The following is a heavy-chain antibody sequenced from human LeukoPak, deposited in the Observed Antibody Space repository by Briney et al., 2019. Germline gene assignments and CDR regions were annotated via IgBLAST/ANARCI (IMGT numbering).Heavy chain of an antibody. J-gene: IGHJ6*02. D-gene: IGHD1-26*01. CDR3: ARDHVVGGFSYYYYGMDV. CDR1: GGSISSSIYY. V-gene: IGHV4-39*07. CDR2: VFYNGAT. Sequence: SETLSLTCIVSGGSISSSIYYWAWVRQPPGKGLEWIGTVFYNGATQYSPSLRSRVTISIDTSTNQFSLKLTSVTAADTALYYCARDHVVGGFSYYYYGMDVWGQGTTVTVSS.